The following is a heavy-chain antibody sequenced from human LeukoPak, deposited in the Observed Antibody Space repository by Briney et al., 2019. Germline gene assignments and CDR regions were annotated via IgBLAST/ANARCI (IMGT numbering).Heavy chain of an antibody. CDR1: EFTFSVYYG. J-gene: IGHJ3*02. V-gene: IGHV3-48*04. Sequence: GGSLRLSCAASEFTFSVYYGMHWVRQAPGKGLEWVSYISYSSSTIYHADSVKGRFTISRDNAKNSLYLQMNSLRAEDTAVYYCARDERPTYSGSYPDAFDIWGQGTMVTVSS. CDR2: ISYSSSTI. D-gene: IGHD1-26*01. CDR3: ARDERPTYSGSYPDAFDI.